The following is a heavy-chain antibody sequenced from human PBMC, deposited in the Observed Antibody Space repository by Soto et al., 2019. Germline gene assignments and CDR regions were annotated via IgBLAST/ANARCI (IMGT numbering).Heavy chain of an antibody. CDR3: ARDPRYGDYAHYGMDV. Sequence: PGGSLRLSCAASGFTVSSKYMSWVRQAPGKGLEWVSLIQSGGPTYYANSVKGRFTISRDNAKNSLYLQMNSLRAEDTAVYYCARDPRYGDYAHYGMDVWGQGTTVTVSS. CDR2: IQSGGPT. D-gene: IGHD4-17*01. V-gene: IGHV3-66*01. CDR1: GFTVSSKY. J-gene: IGHJ6*02.